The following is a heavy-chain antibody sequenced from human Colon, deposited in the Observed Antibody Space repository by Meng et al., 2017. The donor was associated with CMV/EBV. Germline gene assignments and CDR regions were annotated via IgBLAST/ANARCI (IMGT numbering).Heavy chain of an antibody. CDR3: AARLGYYFDY. CDR2: IDYDGTEE. V-gene: IGHV3-30*02. CDR1: GFTFSTFG. Sequence: GESLKISCAASGFTFSTFGIHWVRQAPGKGLEWVAFIDYDGTEEYYSESVKGRFVLSRDNSKNTLYLEMKSLSGEDTAAYYCAARLGYYFDYWGQGAVVTVSS. J-gene: IGHJ4*02. D-gene: IGHD2-15*01.